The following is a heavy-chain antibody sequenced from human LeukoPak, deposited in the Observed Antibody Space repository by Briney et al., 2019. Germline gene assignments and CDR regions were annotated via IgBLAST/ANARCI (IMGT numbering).Heavy chain of an antibody. CDR3: ARGSSGWFHYFDY. CDR2: ISYDGSNE. D-gene: IGHD6-19*01. Sequence: PGGSLRLSCAASGFIFSNYDMHWVRQAPGKGLEWVAIISYDGSNEYYADSVKGRFTISRDNSRNTLYLQMNSLRAADTAVYYCARGSSGWFHYFDYWGQGTLVTVSS. CDR1: GFIFSNYD. J-gene: IGHJ4*02. V-gene: IGHV3-30*03.